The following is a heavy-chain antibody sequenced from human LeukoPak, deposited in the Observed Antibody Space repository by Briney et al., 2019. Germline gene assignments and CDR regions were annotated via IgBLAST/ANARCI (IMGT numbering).Heavy chain of an antibody. CDR2: GSSSGSTM. D-gene: IGHD3/OR15-3a*01. V-gene: IGHV3-11*01. CDR1: GFTLSDYY. CDR3: ARRRDFIDF. Sequence: PGGSLRLSCAASGFTLSDYYMSWIRQAPGKPGEGGWYGSSSGSTMEYGDWVKGRFAVCRDNAENSLYLQMNSLRADDTAVYYCARRRDFIDFWGQGTLVTVSS. J-gene: IGHJ4*02.